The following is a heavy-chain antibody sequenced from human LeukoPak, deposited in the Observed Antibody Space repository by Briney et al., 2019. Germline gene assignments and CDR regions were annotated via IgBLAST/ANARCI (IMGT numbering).Heavy chain of an antibody. CDR1: GFTFSTSW. D-gene: IGHD6-19*01. Sequence: GGSLRLSCAASGFTFSTSWMHWVRQAPGKGLVWVSRIDGDGSRTSYADSVKGRFTISRDNSKNTLYLQMNSLRAEDTAVYYCARVGYNSGWYEYWGQGTLVTVSS. CDR3: ARVGYNSGWYEY. CDR2: IDGDGSRT. V-gene: IGHV3-74*01. J-gene: IGHJ4*02.